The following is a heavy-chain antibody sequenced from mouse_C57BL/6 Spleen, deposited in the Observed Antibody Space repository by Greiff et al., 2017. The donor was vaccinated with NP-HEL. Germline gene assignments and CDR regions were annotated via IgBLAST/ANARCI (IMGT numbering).Heavy chain of an antibody. J-gene: IGHJ2*01. CDR1: GFTFSNYW. CDR3: RGIYYDYDGDGYYFDY. V-gene: IGHV6-3*01. Sequence: EVKVEESGGGLVQPGGSMKLSCVASGFTFSNYWMNWVRQSPEKGLEWVAQIRLKSDNYATHYAESVKGRFTISRDDSKSSVYLQMNNLRAEDTGIYYCRGIYYDYDGDGYYFDYRGQGTTLTVSS. D-gene: IGHD2-4*01. CDR2: IRLKSDNYAT.